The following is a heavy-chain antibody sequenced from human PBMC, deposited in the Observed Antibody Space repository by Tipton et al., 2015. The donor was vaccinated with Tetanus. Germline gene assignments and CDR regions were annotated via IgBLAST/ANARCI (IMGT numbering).Heavy chain of an antibody. D-gene: IGHD2/OR15-2a*01. Sequence: TLSLTCTVSDDSISRGIYYWGCVRQPPGKGLEWIGTLFFSGGTYYNPSLKSRVRMSVNTSKNQFSLDFNSVTATDTALYYCATSSSIMRGSDAFDLWGQGTMVFVSS. CDR3: ATSSSIMRGSDAFDL. CDR2: LFFSGGT. J-gene: IGHJ3*01. V-gene: IGHV4-39*01. CDR1: DDSISRGIYY.